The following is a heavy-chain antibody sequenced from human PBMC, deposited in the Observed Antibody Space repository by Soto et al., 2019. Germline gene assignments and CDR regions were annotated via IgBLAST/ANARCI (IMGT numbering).Heavy chain of an antibody. CDR3: ARDDYASSGYHATLDY. J-gene: IGHJ4*02. V-gene: IGHV3-21*01. CDR1: GFTFSSYS. CDR2: ISSSSSYI. Sequence: GGSLRLSCAASGFTFSSYSMNWVRQAPGKGLEWVSSISSSSSYIYYAGSVKGRFTISRDNARNSLYLQMSSLRAEDTAVYYCARDDYASSGYHATLDYWGQGTLVTVSS. D-gene: IGHD3-22*01.